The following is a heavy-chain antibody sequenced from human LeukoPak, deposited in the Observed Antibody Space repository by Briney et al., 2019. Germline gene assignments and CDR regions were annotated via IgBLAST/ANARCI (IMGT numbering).Heavy chain of an antibody. V-gene: IGHV3-48*03. CDR2: ISSSGSTR. CDR1: GFTFSSYE. D-gene: IGHD4-17*01. J-gene: IGHJ4*02. Sequence: GGSLRLSCAVSGFTFSSYEMNWVRQAPGKGLEWVSYISSSGSTRYYAESVKGRFTISRDNAKNSLYLQMNSLRAEDTAVYYCARVQTTVTTLDYWRQGTLVTVCS. CDR3: ARVQTTVTTLDY.